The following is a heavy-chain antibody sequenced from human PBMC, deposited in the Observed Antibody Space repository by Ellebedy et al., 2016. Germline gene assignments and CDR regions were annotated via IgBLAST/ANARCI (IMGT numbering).Heavy chain of an antibody. CDR2: INHSGST. CDR3: ASSIAAAGTLSFDY. J-gene: IGHJ4*02. Sequence: SETLSLTCAVYGGSFSGYYWSWIRQPPGKGLEWIGEINHSGSTNYNPSLKSRVTISVDTSKNQFSLKLSSVTAADTAVYYCASSIAAAGTLSFDYWGQGTLVTVSS. V-gene: IGHV4-34*01. D-gene: IGHD6-13*01. CDR1: GGSFSGYY.